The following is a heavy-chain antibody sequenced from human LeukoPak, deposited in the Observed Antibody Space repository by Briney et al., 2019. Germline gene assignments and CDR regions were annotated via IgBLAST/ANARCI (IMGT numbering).Heavy chain of an antibody. CDR2: INQDAGRI. J-gene: IGHJ4*02. D-gene: IGHD3-22*01. Sequence: GGSLRLSCSASGFTFSNCWMTWVRQAPGKGLEWVANINQDAGRIYYVDSVKGRFTISRDNAKNSLYLQMNSLRAEDTAVYSCARDPPPDDTSGYLDYWGQGAPVTVSS. CDR3: ARDPPPDDTSGYLDY. V-gene: IGHV3-7*04. CDR1: GFTFSNCW.